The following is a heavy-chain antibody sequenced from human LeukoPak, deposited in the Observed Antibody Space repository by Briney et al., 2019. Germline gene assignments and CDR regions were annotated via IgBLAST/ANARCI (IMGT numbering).Heavy chain of an antibody. V-gene: IGHV4-61*02. Sequence: PSPTLSLTCTVSGGSISSGSYYWSWIQQPAGKGLEWIGRIYTSGSTNYNPSLKSRVTISVDTSKNQFSLKLSSVTAADTAVYYCARDDFGSYWGQGILFTVSS. CDR1: GGSISSGSYY. D-gene: IGHD3-10*01. J-gene: IGHJ4*02. CDR2: IYTSGST. CDR3: ARDDFGSY.